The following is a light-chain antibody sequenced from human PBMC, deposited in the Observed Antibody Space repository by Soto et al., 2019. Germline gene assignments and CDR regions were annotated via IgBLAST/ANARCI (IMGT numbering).Light chain of an antibody. J-gene: IGKJ4*01. CDR2: KAS. V-gene: IGKV1-5*03. Sequence: DIQMTQSPSTLSASVGDRVTITCRASQGISSWLAWYQQKPGKAPKLLIYKASSLESGVPSRFSGSGSGTEFTLTISSLQPDDFATYYCQQYNSYSRTFGGGTKVDIK. CDR3: QQYNSYSRT. CDR1: QGISSW.